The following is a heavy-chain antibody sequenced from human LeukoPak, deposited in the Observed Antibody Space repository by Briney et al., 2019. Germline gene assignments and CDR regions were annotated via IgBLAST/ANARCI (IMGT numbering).Heavy chain of an antibody. CDR1: GYTFTGYY. CDR3: ARDPWYCSGGSRYSLKNRYYFDY. J-gene: IGHJ4*02. Sequence: GASVKVSCKASGYTFTGYYMHWVRQAPGQGLEWMGWINPNSGGTNYAQKFQGRVTMTRDTSISTAYMELSRLRSDDTAVYYCARDPWYCSGGSRYSLKNRYYFDYWGQGTLVTVSS. V-gene: IGHV1-2*02. CDR2: INPNSGGT. D-gene: IGHD2-15*01.